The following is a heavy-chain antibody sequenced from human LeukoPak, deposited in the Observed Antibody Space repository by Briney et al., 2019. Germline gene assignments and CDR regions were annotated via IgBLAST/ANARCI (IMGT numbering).Heavy chain of an antibody. D-gene: IGHD2-15*01. V-gene: IGHV3-23*01. J-gene: IGHJ6*03. Sequence: GGTLRLSCTTSGFTFSNYGMSWVRQAPGKGLEWVSAISGTGGNTYYADSVKGRFTISRDNAKNSLYLQMNSLRAEDTAVYYCARDRYCSGGSCYFGHYYYYMDVWGKGTTVTVSS. CDR3: ARDRYCSGGSCYFGHYYYYMDV. CDR1: GFTFSNYG. CDR2: ISGTGGNT.